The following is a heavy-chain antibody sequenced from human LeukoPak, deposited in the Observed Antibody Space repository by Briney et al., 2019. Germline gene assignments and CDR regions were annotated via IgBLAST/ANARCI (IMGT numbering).Heavy chain of an antibody. J-gene: IGHJ4*02. CDR2: ISSSSSYI. V-gene: IGHV3-21*04. D-gene: IGHD2-2*01. CDR1: GFTFSSYS. CDR3: AKVVGRLPAKWIDY. Sequence: PGGSLRLSCAASGFTFSSYSMNWVRQAPGKGLEWVSSISSSSSYIYYADSVKGRFTISRDNAKNSLYLQMNSLRAEDTAVYYCAKVVGRLPAKWIDYWGQGTLVTVSS.